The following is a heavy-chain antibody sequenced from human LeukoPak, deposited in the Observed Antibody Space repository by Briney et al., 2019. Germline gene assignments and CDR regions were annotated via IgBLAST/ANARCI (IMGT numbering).Heavy chain of an antibody. Sequence: PGGSLPLSCAASGFPFSSYLMHSARPAPGKGVEGGAVISYDGSNTYYADSVKCRFTIARDNSKNTLYLQMNSLRAEDTAVYYCAKDCYCSGYYYFDYWGQGTLVTVSS. D-gene: IGHD2-15*01. J-gene: IGHJ4*02. CDR2: ISYDGSNT. CDR3: AKDCYCSGYYYFDY. V-gene: IGHV3-30*18. CDR1: GFPFSSYL.